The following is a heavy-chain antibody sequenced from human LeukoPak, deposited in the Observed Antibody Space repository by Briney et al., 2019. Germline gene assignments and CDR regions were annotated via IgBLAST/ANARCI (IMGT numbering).Heavy chain of an antibody. J-gene: IGHJ4*02. Sequence: GGSLRLSCAASGFTFSTYTMNWVRQAPGKGLEWVSSISPDSSYIYYADSVKGRFTISRDNAKNSLYLQMNSLRAEDTAVYYCARGSYGDYDYWGQGTLVTV. CDR1: GFTFSTYT. CDR2: ISPDSSYI. V-gene: IGHV3-21*01. D-gene: IGHD4-17*01. CDR3: ARGSYGDYDY.